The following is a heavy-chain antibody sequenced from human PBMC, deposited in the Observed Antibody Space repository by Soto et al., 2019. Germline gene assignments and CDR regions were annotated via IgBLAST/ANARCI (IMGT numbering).Heavy chain of an antibody. CDR2: ISGSGGST. CDR1: GFTFNNYA. J-gene: IGHJ4*02. D-gene: IGHD3-22*01. CDR3: AKGSSGYRPYYFDY. Sequence: GGSLRLSCSASGFTFNNYAMSWVRQAPGKGLEWVSAISGSGGSTYYADSVKGRFTISRDNSRNSLHLQMNSLRAEDTAVYYCAKGSSGYRPYYFDYWGQGTLVTVSS. V-gene: IGHV3-23*01.